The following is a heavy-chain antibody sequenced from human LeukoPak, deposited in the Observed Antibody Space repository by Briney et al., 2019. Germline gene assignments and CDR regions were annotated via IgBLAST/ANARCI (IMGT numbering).Heavy chain of an antibody. Sequence: GASVKVSCKASGYTFTSYYMHWVRQAPGQGLEWMGIINSSGGSTSYAQKFQGRVTMTRDTSTSTVYMELSSLRSEDTAVYYCARGGGYCSGGSCESTKHYWGQGTLVTVSS. CDR3: ARGGGYCSGGSCESTKHY. CDR2: INSSGGST. V-gene: IGHV1-46*01. D-gene: IGHD2-15*01. J-gene: IGHJ4*02. CDR1: GYTFTSYY.